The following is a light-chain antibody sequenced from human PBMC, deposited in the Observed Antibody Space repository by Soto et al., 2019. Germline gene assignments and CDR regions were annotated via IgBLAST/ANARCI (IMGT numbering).Light chain of an antibody. Sequence: EIVLTQSPATLSLSPGERATLSSRASQSVSSYLAWYQQKPGQAPRLLIYDASNRATGIPARFSGSGSGTDFTLTISSLEPEDFAVYYCQQCNNWPPEITFGQGTRLEIK. J-gene: IGKJ5*01. V-gene: IGKV3-11*01. CDR2: DAS. CDR3: QQCNNWPPEIT. CDR1: QSVSSY.